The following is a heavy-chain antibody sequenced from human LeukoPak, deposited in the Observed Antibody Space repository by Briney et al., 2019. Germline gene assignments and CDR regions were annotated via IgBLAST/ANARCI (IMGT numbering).Heavy chain of an antibody. J-gene: IGHJ4*02. V-gene: IGHV3-23*01. Sequence: GGPLRLSCAASGFTFSSYAMSWVRRAPGKGLEWVSAISGSGGSTYYADSVKGRFTISRDNSKNTLYLQMNSLRAEDTAVYYCAKDGYLGQWLVRDYWGQGTLVTVSS. CDR2: ISGSGGST. CDR3: AKDGYLGQWLVRDY. D-gene: IGHD6-19*01. CDR1: GFTFSSYA.